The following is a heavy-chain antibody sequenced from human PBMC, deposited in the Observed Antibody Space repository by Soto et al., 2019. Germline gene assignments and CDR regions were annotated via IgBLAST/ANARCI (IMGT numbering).Heavy chain of an antibody. Sequence: SCAASGFTFSSYWMHWVRQAPGKGLVWVSRINSDGTSTSYADSVKGRFTISRDNAKNTLYLQMNSLRAEDTAVYYCARGYYASSGYYYDAFDIWGRGTMVT. D-gene: IGHD3-22*01. CDR1: GFTFSSYW. J-gene: IGHJ3*02. CDR2: INSDGTST. V-gene: IGHV3-74*01. CDR3: ARGYYASSGYYYDAFDI.